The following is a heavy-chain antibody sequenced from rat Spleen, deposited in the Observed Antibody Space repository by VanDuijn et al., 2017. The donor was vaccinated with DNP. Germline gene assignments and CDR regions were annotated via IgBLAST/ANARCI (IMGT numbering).Heavy chain of an antibody. CDR3: ASGTTTWFAY. J-gene: IGHJ3*01. CDR2: ISSGGST. V-gene: IGHV2S12*01. D-gene: IGHD1-10*01. Sequence: VQLKESGPGLVQPSQTLSLTCTVSGFSLTSYGVNWVRQPPGKGLEWIATISSGGSTFYNSALLSRLSISRDTSKSQVFLKMNNLQTEDTAIYFCASGTTTWFAYWGQGNMVTVSS. CDR1: GFSLTSYG.